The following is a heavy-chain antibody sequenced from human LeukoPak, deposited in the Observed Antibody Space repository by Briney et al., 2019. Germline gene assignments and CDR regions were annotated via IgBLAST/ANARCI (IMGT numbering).Heavy chain of an antibody. CDR1: GGTFSSYA. CDR2: IIPIFGTA. CDR3: ARLMRIYYYYYGMDV. J-gene: IGHJ6*04. V-gene: IGHV1-69*13. D-gene: IGHD3-16*01. Sequence: SVTVSCKASGGTFSSYAISWVRQAPGQGLEWMGGIIPIFGTANYAQKFQGRVTITADESTSTAYMELSSLRSEDTAVYYCARLMRIYYYYYGMDVWGKGTTVTVSS.